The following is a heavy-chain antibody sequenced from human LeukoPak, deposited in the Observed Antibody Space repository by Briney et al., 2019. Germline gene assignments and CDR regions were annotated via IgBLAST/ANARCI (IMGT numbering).Heavy chain of an antibody. D-gene: IGHD6-13*01. CDR2: IRSSGSTT. CDR3: AKGPGIAAAKDY. J-gene: IGHJ4*02. CDR1: GFTFSSYE. Sequence: PGGSLRLSCAASGFTFSSYEMNWVRQAPGKGLEWVSYIRSSGSTTYYADSVKGRFTISRDNSKNTLYLQMNSLRAEDTAVYYCAKGPGIAAAKDYWGQGTLVTVSS. V-gene: IGHV3-48*03.